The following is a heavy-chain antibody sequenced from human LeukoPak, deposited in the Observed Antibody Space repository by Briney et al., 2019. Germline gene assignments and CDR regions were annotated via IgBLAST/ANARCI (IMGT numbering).Heavy chain of an antibody. CDR1: GFTFSSYC. CDR3: ARVQEMATIPSYFDY. V-gene: IGHV3-7*01. CDR2: IKQDGSEK. Sequence: GGSLRLSCAASGFTFSSYCMSWVRQAPGKGLEWVANIKQDGSEKYYVDSVKGRFTISRDNAKNSLYLQMNSLRAEDTAVYYCARVQEMATIPSYFDYWGQGTLLTVS. J-gene: IGHJ4*02. D-gene: IGHD5-12*01.